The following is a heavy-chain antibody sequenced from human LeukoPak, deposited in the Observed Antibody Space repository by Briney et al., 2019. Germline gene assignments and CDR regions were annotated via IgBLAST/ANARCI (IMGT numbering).Heavy chain of an antibody. CDR1: GFTFDDYG. J-gene: IGHJ4*02. V-gene: IGHV3-30*02. Sequence: GGSLRLSCAASGFTFDDYGMSWVRQAPGKGLEWVAFIRYDGSNKYYADSVKGRFTISRDNSKNTLYLQMNSLRAEDTAVYYCAKGHGSGSYYFDYWGQGTLVTVSS. CDR3: AKGHGSGSYYFDY. CDR2: IRYDGSNK. D-gene: IGHD3-10*01.